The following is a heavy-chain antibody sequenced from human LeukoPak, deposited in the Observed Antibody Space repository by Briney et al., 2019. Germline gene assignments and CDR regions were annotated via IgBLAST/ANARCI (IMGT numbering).Heavy chain of an antibody. CDR3: ARDTHITMVRGVTYYGMDV. CDR1: GYTFTSYG. D-gene: IGHD3-10*01. CDR2: ISAYNGNT. V-gene: IGHV1-18*01. Sequence: ASVKVSCKASGYTFTSYGISWVRQAPGQGLEWMGWISAYNGNTNYAQKLQGRVTMTTDTSTSTAYMELRSLRSDDTAVYYCARDTHITMVRGVTYYGMDVWGQGTTVTVSS. J-gene: IGHJ6*02.